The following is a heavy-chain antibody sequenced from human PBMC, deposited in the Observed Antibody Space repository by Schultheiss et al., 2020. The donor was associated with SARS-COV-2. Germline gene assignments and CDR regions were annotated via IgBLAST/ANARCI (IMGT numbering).Heavy chain of an antibody. CDR1: GGSISSYY. CDR3: ARDGRMTYYGIDV. J-gene: IGHJ6*02. Sequence: TLSLTCTVSGGSISSYYWSWIRQPPGKGLEWIGGIHSSGGTFYNPSLKSRVTISVDTSKNRISLRLTSVTAADSAMYYCARDGRMTYYGIDVWGQGTTVTVSS. V-gene: IGHV4-59*04. CDR2: IHSSGGT. D-gene: IGHD4-17*01.